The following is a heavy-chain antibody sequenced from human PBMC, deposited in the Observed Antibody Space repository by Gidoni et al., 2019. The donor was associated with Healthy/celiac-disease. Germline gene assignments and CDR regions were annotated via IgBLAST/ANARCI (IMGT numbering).Heavy chain of an antibody. Sequence: EVQLVESGGGLVQPGGFLRLSCSASGFTFSSYEMNWVRQAPGKGLEWVSYISSSGSTIYYADSVKGRFTISRDNAKNSLYLQMNSLRAEDTAVYYCARRYSSGWYDKHWYYYYGMDVWGQGTTVTVSS. CDR1: GFTFSSYE. CDR3: ARRYSSGWYDKHWYYYYGMDV. CDR2: ISSSGSTI. V-gene: IGHV3-48*03. D-gene: IGHD6-19*01. J-gene: IGHJ6*02.